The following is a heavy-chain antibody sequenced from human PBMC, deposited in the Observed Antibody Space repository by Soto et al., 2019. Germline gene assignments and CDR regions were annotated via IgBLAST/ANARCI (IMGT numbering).Heavy chain of an antibody. J-gene: IGHJ5*02. D-gene: IGHD4-17*01. V-gene: IGHV3-30-3*01. CDR3: ARDYREYGDYVGWFDP. CDR2: ISYDGSNK. CDR1: GFTFSSYA. Sequence: QVQLVESGGGVVQPGRSLRLSCAASGFTFSSYAMHWVRQAPGKGLEWVAVISYDGSNKYYADSVKGRFTISRDNSKNTLYLQMHSLRAEDTAVYYCARDYREYGDYVGWFDPWGQGTLVTVSS.